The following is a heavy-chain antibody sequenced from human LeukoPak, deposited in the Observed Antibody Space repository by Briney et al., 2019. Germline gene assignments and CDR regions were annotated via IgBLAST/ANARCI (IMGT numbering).Heavy chain of an antibody. V-gene: IGHV3-9*03. D-gene: IGHD6-13*01. CDR3: AKDFGPEGGIAAAATPFDY. J-gene: IGHJ4*02. CDR1: GFTFDDYA. CDR2: ISLNSGSI. Sequence: PGRSLRLSCAASGFTFDDYAMHWVRQAPGKGLEWVSGISLNSGSIGYADSVKGRFTICRDNAKNSLYLQRNSLRAEDMALYYCAKDFGPEGGIAAAATPFDYWGQGTLVTVSS.